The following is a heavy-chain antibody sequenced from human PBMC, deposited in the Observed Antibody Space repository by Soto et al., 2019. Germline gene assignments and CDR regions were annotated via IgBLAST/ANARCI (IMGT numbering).Heavy chain of an antibody. CDR1: GYTFTGYY. V-gene: IGHV1-2*02. CDR3: ARDPYFNGWYDH. Sequence: ASVKVSCKASGYTFTGYYMHGVRQAPGQGLEWVGWINLNSGGTNFPQRFQGRVAMTRDTSINTDYMKLSRLRFDDTAVYFCARDPYFNGWYDHWGQCILVTVCS. J-gene: IGHJ5*02. CDR2: INLNSGGT. D-gene: IGHD2-21*01.